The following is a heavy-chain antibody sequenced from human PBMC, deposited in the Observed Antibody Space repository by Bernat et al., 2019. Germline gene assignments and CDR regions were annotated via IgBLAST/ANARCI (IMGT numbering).Heavy chain of an antibody. V-gene: IGHV3-30-3*01. CDR2: ITHDGSNK. D-gene: IGHD5/OR15-5a*01. J-gene: IGHJ4*02. Sequence: QVHLVESGGGVVQPGRSLRLSCAASGFSFSSYSMHWVRQAPGKGLEWVSIITHDGSNKYYADSVKGRFTISRDNSKNTVYLQMNSLRADDTAVYYCDRDFIIVCTIVAEHDFWCHFWGQGTLVIVS. CDR1: GFSFSSYS. CDR3: DRDFIIVCTIVAEHDFWCHF.